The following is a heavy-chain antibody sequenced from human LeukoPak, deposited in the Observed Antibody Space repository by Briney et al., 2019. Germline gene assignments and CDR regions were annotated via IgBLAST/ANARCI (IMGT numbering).Heavy chain of an antibody. J-gene: IGHJ4*02. CDR2: IHPSGST. D-gene: IGHD5-24*01. Sequence: SETLSLTCAVYGGSFSGYYLNWIRQPPGKGLEWIEEIHPSGSTNYNPSLKSRVTISVDTSKNQFSLKMSSVTAADTAVYYCARGRDEYKGGNYWGQGTLVTVSS. V-gene: IGHV4-34*01. CDR1: GGSFSGYY. CDR3: ARGRDEYKGGNY.